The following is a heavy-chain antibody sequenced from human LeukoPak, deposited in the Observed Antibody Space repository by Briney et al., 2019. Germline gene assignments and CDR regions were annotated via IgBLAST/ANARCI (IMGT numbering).Heavy chain of an antibody. Sequence: GGSLRLSCAASGFSVSNNYMDWVRQAPGKGLEWVSVIYSGGTTYYADSVKGRFTISKDNSKNTLYLQMNNLRAEDTAVYYCARGPDYVDCRGQETLVTVSS. CDR1: GFSVSNNY. J-gene: IGHJ4*02. V-gene: IGHV3-66*01. CDR2: IYSGGTT. CDR3: ARGPDYVDC.